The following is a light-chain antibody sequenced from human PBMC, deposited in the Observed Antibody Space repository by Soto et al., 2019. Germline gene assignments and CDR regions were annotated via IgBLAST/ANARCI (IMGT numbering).Light chain of an antibody. CDR2: EVN. J-gene: IGLJ3*02. Sequence: QSALTQPASVSASPGQSITISCTGTSSDVGGYKFVSWYQHHPGKAPKLMIYEVNNRPSGVSNRFSGSKSGNTASLTISGLQPEDEADYYCCSYAGSYTGVFGGGTKVTVL. V-gene: IGLV2-14*01. CDR3: CSYAGSYTGV. CDR1: SSDVGGYKF.